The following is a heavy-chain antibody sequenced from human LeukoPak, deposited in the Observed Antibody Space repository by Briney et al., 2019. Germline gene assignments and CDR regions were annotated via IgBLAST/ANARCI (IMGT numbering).Heavy chain of an antibody. D-gene: IGHD6-6*01. J-gene: IGHJ4*02. V-gene: IGHV4-38-2*01. CDR3: AFAGSSSRGPDY. Sequence: SETLSLTCAVSGYSISSGYYWGWIRQPPGKGLEWIGSIYHSGSTYYNPSLKSRVTISVDTSKNQFSLKPSSVTAADTAVYYCAFAGSSSRGPDYWGQGTLVTVSS. CDR2: IYHSGST. CDR1: GYSISSGYY.